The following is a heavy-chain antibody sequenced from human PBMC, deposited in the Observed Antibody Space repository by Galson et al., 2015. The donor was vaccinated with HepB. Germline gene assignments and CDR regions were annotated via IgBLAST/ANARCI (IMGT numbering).Heavy chain of an antibody. D-gene: IGHD1-26*01. CDR2: ISYDGSNR. V-gene: IGHV3-30*04. J-gene: IGHJ6*02. Sequence: SLRLSCAASGFTFSSYAMHWVRQAPGKGLEWVAVISYDGSNRYYADSVKGRFTISRDNSKNTLYLQMNSLRAEDTAVYYCARDLGSYRRLYYYYYYGMDVWGQGTTVTVSS. CDR1: GFTFSSYA. CDR3: ARDLGSYRRLYYYYYYGMDV.